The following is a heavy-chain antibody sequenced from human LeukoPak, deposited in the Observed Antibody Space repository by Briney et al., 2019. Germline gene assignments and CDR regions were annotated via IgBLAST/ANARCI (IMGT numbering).Heavy chain of an antibody. D-gene: IGHD2-15*01. V-gene: IGHV3-21*01. CDR1: GVTFSSYS. CDR3: ARDGCSGGSCYLQGYYYGMDV. Sequence: VGALRLSCAASGVTFSSYSMNWVRQAPGKGLEWVSSICSISSYIYNADSVKGRFSISRDNANNSLYLQMNSLRAEDTAVYYCARDGCSGGSCYLQGYYYGMDVWGQGTTVTVSS. CDR2: ICSISSYI. J-gene: IGHJ6*02.